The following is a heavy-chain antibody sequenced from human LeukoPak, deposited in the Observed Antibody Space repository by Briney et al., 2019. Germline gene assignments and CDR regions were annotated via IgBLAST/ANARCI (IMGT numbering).Heavy chain of an antibody. Sequence: GGSLRLSCAASGFTFSTYSMSWVRRAPGKGLEWVSCITSSNYMYYADSVKGRFTISRDNAKNSLYLQMNSLRAEDTAVYYCVRDGYYSDSSGYPFGYWGQGTLVTVSS. CDR2: ITSSNYM. CDR3: VRDGYYSDSSGYPFGY. CDR1: GFTFSTYS. J-gene: IGHJ4*02. V-gene: IGHV3-69-1*01. D-gene: IGHD3-22*01.